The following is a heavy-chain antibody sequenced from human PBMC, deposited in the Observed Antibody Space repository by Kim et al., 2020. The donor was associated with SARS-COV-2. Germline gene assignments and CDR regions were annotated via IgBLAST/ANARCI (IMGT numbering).Heavy chain of an antibody. CDR3: ARTVAGTFSYYYYYSMDV. J-gene: IGHJ6*02. V-gene: IGHV3-11*04. CDR2: ISSSGSTI. D-gene: IGHD6-19*01. Sequence: GGSLRLSCAASGFTFSDYYMSWIRQAPGKGLEWVSYISSSGSTIYYADSVKGRFTISRDNAKNSLYLQMNSLRAEDTAVYYCARTVAGTFSYYYYYSMDVWGQGTTVTVSS. CDR1: GFTFSDYY.